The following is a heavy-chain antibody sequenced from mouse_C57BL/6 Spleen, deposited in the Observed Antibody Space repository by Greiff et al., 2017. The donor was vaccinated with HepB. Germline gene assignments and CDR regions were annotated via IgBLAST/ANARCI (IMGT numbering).Heavy chain of an antibody. J-gene: IGHJ2*01. V-gene: IGHV1-22*01. D-gene: IGHD2-3*01. CDR1: GYTFTDYN. CDR2: INPNNGGT. Sequence: EVQLQQSGPELVKPGASVKMSCKASGYTFTDYNMHWVKQSHGKSLEWIGYINPNNGGTSYNQKFKGKATLTVNKSSSTAYMELRSLTSEDSAVYYCVRWLLREYYLDYWGQGTTLTVSS. CDR3: VRWLLREYYLDY.